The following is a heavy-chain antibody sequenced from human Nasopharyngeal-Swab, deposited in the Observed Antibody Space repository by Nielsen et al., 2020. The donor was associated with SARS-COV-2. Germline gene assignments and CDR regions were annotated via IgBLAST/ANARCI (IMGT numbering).Heavy chain of an antibody. V-gene: IGHV4-34*01. CDR1: GGSFSGYY. Sequence: SETLSLTCAVYGGSFSGYYWSWIRQPPGKGLEWIGEINHSGSTNYNPSLKSRVTISVDTSKNQFSLKLSSVTAADTAVYYCARGGWRDYPDYWGQGTLVTVSS. CDR2: INHSGST. D-gene: IGHD4-17*01. J-gene: IGHJ4*02. CDR3: ARGGWRDYPDY.